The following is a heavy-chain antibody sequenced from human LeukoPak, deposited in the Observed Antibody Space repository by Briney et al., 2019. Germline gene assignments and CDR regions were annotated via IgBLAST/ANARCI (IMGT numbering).Heavy chain of an antibody. CDR2: INPNSGGT. V-gene: IGHV1-2*02. CDR1: GYTFTGYY. D-gene: IGHD6-19*01. Sequence: GASVKVSCKASGYTFTGYYMHWVRQAPGQGLEWMGWINPNSGGTNYAQKFQGRVTMTRDTSISTAYMELRRLRSDDTAVYYCARDRRGSGWYTGWWFDPWGQGTLVTVSS. J-gene: IGHJ5*02. CDR3: ARDRRGSGWYTGWWFDP.